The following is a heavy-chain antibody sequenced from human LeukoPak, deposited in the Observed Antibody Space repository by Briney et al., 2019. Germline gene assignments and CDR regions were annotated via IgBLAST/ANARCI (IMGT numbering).Heavy chain of an antibody. CDR2: INAGNGNT. D-gene: IGHD3-9*01. Sequence: ASVRVSCKASGYTFTSYAMHWVRQAPGQRLEWMGWINAGNGNTKYSQKFQGRVTITRDTSASTAYMELSSLRSEGTAVYYCARAKYYDILTGDYWGQGTLVTVSS. CDR3: ARAKYYDILTGDY. CDR1: GYTFTSYA. V-gene: IGHV1-3*01. J-gene: IGHJ4*02.